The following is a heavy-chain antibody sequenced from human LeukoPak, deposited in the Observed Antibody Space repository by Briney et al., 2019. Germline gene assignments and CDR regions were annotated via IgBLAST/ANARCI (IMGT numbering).Heavy chain of an antibody. CDR3: ARGYCSGGSCYSPRILFDY. CDR1: GGSISSYY. Sequence: SETLSLTCTVSGGSISSYYWSWIRQPAGKGLEWIGRIYTSGSTNYNPSLKSRVTTSVDTSKNQFSLKLSSVTAADTAVYYCARGYCSGGSCYSPRILFDYWGQGTLVTVSS. V-gene: IGHV4-4*07. J-gene: IGHJ4*02. D-gene: IGHD2-15*01. CDR2: IYTSGST.